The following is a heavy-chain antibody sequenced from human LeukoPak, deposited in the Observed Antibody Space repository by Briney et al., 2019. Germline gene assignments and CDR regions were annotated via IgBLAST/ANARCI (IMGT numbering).Heavy chain of an antibody. Sequence: GSLRLSCAASGFIFSSYAMSWVRQAPGKGLEWVSTISGSVGSTYYADSEKGRFTISRDNSKNTVYLQMNSLRAEDTAVYYCAKDRSCTNDVCHGDFDYWGQGTLVTVSS. V-gene: IGHV3-23*01. CDR3: AKDRSCTNDVCHGDFDY. CDR2: ISGSVGST. J-gene: IGHJ4*02. D-gene: IGHD2-8*01. CDR1: GFIFSSYA.